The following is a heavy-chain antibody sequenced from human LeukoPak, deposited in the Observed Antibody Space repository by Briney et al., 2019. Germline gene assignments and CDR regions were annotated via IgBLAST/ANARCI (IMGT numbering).Heavy chain of an antibody. J-gene: IGHJ5*02. CDR1: GGSISSYY. V-gene: IGHV4-34*01. CDR2: INHSGST. D-gene: IGHD4-4*01. Sequence: SETLSLTCTVSGGSISSYYWSWIRQPPGKGLEWIGEINHSGSTNYNPSLKSRVTISVDTSKNQFSLKLSSVTAADTAVYYCARDQYSNYVWFDPWGQGTLVTVSS. CDR3: ARDQYSNYVWFDP.